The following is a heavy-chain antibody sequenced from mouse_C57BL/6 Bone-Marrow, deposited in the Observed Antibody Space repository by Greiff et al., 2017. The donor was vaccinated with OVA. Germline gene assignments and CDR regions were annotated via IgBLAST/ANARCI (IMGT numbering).Heavy chain of an antibody. CDR3: ARRGYDYDQGYYFDY. CDR1: GFTFSDYG. V-gene: IGHV5-15*04. CDR2: ISNLAYSI. Sequence: DVMLVESGGGLVQPGGSLKLSCAASGFTFSDYGMAWVRQAPRKGPEWVAFISNLAYSIYYADTVTGRFTISRENAKNTLYLEMSSLRSEDTAMYYCARRGYDYDQGYYFDYWGQGTTLTVSS. D-gene: IGHD2-4*01. J-gene: IGHJ2*01.